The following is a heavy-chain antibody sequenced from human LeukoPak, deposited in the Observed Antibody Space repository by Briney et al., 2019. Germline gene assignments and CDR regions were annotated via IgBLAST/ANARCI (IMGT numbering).Heavy chain of an antibody. J-gene: IGHJ4*02. CDR3: ATGVVLVLAAIDY. Sequence: GESLKISCKGSGYSFTSYRIGWVRQMPGKGLEWMGIIYPGDSDTRYSPSFQGQVTISADKSISTAYLQWSSLKASDTAMYYCATGVVLVLAAIDYWGQGTLVTVSS. CDR1: GYSFTSYR. D-gene: IGHD2-2*01. CDR2: IYPGDSDT. V-gene: IGHV5-51*01.